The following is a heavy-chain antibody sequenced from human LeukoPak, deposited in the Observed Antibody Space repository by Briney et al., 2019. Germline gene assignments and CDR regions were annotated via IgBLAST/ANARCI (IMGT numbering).Heavy chain of an antibody. CDR1: GFTFSSYW. V-gene: IGHV3-7*01. Sequence: GGSLRLSCAASGFTFSSYWMSWVRQAPGKGLEWVANIKQDGSEKYYVDSVKGRFTISRDNAKNSLYLQMNSLRAEDTAVYYCARDLGQQLVPIAFDIWGQGTMVTVSS. CDR3: ARDLGQQLVPIAFDI. CDR2: IKQDGSEK. J-gene: IGHJ3*02. D-gene: IGHD6-13*01.